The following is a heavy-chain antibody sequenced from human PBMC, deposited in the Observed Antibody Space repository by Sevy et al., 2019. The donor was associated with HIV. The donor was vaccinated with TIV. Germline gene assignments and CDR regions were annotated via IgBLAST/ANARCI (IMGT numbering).Heavy chain of an antibody. Sequence: GGSLRLSCAASGFTFSSYAMHWVRQAPGKGLEWVAVISYDGSNKYYADSVKGRVTISRDNSKNTLYLQMNSLRAEDTAVYYCARGVRPYYYYGMDVWGQGTTVTVSS. CDR1: GFTFSSYA. CDR3: ARGVRPYYYYGMDV. V-gene: IGHV3-30-3*01. CDR2: ISYDGSNK. J-gene: IGHJ6*02. D-gene: IGHD2-2*01.